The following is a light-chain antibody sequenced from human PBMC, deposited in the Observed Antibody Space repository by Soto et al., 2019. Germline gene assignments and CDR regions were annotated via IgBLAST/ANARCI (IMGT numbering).Light chain of an antibody. Sequence: DIQMTQSPSSLSASVGDRVTITCQASQDISNYVNWFQQKPGKAPKLLIDDASNLETGVPSRFSGSGSGTDFSFTISSLQPEDIAAYYCEQYHILPYTFGQGTKLHIK. CDR2: DAS. J-gene: IGKJ2*01. CDR1: QDISNY. CDR3: EQYHILPYT. V-gene: IGKV1-33*01.